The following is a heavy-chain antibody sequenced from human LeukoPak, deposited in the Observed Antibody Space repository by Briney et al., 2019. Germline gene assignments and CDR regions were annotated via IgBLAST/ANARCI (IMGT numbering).Heavy chain of an antibody. D-gene: IGHD1-26*01. CDR2: IRYDGSNE. J-gene: IGHJ3*01. CDR3: AKDRREWELLLELVVFDL. V-gene: IGHV3-30*02. CDR1: GFTFSNYA. Sequence: GGSLRLSCAASGFTFSNYAMHWVRQAPGKGLEWVAFIRYDGSNEYYGDSVRGRCTISRDNSKNTLDLQMNSLRVEDTAVYYCAKDRREWELLLELVVFDLWGQGTMVTVSS.